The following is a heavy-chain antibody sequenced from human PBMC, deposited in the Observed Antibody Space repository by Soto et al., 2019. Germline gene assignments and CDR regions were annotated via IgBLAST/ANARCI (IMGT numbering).Heavy chain of an antibody. D-gene: IGHD3-16*01. CDR2: ISYDGSNK. Sequence: PGGSLRLSCAASGFTFSSYAMHWVRQAPGKGLEWVAVISYDGSNKYYADSVKGRFTISRDNSKNTLYLQMNSLRAEDTAVYYCARDRGSRYYGMDVWGQGTTVTVSS. J-gene: IGHJ6*02. CDR1: GFTFSSYA. CDR3: ARDRGSRYYGMDV. V-gene: IGHV3-30-3*01.